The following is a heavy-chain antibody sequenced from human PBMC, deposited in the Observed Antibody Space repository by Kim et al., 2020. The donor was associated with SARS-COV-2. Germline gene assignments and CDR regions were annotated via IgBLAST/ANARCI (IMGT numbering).Heavy chain of an antibody. Sequence: GTADRVKGLFTISRDNDKNSLYLQMNSLRAEDTALYYCAKEVSSSWYYFDYWGQGTLVTVSS. D-gene: IGHD6-13*01. CDR3: AKEVSSSWYYFDY. V-gene: IGHV3-9*01. J-gene: IGHJ4*02.